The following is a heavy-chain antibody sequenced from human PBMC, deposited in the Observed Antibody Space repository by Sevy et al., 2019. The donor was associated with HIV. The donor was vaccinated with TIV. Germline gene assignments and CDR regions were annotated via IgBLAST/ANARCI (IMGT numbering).Heavy chain of an antibody. V-gene: IGHV5-51*01. CDR1: GYSVTNFW. CDR2: NNAGDSGS. J-gene: IGHJ4*02. CDR3: ARRGWEPDLPIDY. Sequence: GESLKISCKVSGYSVTNFWIGWVRQVPGQGLEWMGLNNAGDSGSRYSPSFEGQVTISVDKSSSTVYLQWSSLKASDTAMYYSARRGWEPDLPIDYWGQGTLVTVSS. D-gene: IGHD1-26*01.